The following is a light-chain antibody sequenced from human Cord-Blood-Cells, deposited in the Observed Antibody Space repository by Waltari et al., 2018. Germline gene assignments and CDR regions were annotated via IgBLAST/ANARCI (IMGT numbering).Light chain of an antibody. V-gene: IGLV2-14*01. J-gene: IGLJ2*01. Sequence: SALTQPASVSGSPGQSITIPCTGTSSDVGGYNYVSWYQQHPGKAPKLMIYDVSKRPSGVSNRFSGSKSGNTASLTISGLQAEDEADYYCSSYTSSSTVVFGGGTKLTVL. CDR2: DVS. CDR1: SSDVGGYNY. CDR3: SSYTSSSTVV.